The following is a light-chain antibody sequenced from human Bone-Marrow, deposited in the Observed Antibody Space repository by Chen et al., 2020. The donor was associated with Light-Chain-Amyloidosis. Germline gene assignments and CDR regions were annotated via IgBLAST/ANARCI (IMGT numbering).Light chain of an antibody. CDR1: SGHSNYA. J-gene: IGLJ3*02. CDR3: QTWGTGWV. Sequence: QLVLTQSPSASASLGSSVKLTCTLRSGHSNYAIAWQQQQPEKGPGYLMNLNSDGSHSKGDGIPEHFSGSSSEAGRFLAISGVQSDDDSNYYYQTWGTGWVFGGGTKLTAL. V-gene: IGLV4-69*01. CDR2: LNSDGSH.